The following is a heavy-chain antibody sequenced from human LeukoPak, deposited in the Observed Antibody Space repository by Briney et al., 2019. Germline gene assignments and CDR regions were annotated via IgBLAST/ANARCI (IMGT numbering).Heavy chain of an antibody. Sequence: PSETLSLTCTVSYSPISGYYWSWIRQPPGKGLEWIGYIYYSGSTDYNPSLKSRVTISVDTSKSQVSLQLTSVTAADTAVHYCARGSVTPDAGYWGPGTLVTVSS. CDR2: IYYSGST. CDR1: YSPISGYY. D-gene: IGHD4-17*01. J-gene: IGHJ4*02. CDR3: ARGSVTPDAGY. V-gene: IGHV4-59*01.